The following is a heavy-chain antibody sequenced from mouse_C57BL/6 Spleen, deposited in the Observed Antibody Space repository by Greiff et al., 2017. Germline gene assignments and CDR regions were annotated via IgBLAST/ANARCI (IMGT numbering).Heavy chain of an antibody. CDR1: GYTFTDYY. D-gene: IGHD2-4*01. Sequence: VQLQQSGAELVRPGASVKLSCKASGYTFTDYYINWVKQRPGQGLEWIARIYPGSGNTYYNEKFKGKATLTAEKSSSTAYMQLSSLTSEDSAVYFCARGRAYYDYEGDAMDYWGQGPSVTVSS. CDR2: IYPGSGNT. J-gene: IGHJ4*01. V-gene: IGHV1-76*01. CDR3: ARGRAYYDYEGDAMDY.